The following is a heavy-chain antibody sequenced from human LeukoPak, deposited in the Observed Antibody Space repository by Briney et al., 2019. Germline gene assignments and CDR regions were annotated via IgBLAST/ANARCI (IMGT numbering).Heavy chain of an antibody. V-gene: IGHV3-74*01. D-gene: IGHD2-2*01. J-gene: IGHJ4*02. CDR1: GFAFSDYW. CDR3: AKKELRTIVPGGLDH. CDR2: INGAGGDI. Sequence: PGGSLRLSCAASGFAFSDYWMHWVRQAPGKGLVWVARINGAGGDIYYADSVLGRFTISRDNANNTVYLQMNSLRAEDTAVYYCAKKELRTIVPGGLDHWGQGTLVTVSS.